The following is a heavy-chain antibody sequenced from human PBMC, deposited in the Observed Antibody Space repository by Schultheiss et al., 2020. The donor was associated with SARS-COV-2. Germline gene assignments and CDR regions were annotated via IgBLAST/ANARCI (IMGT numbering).Heavy chain of an antibody. CDR1: GFTFSSYS. CDR3: AREMVRGERYYYYGMDV. J-gene: IGHJ6*02. D-gene: IGHD3-10*01. CDR2: ISYDGSNK. V-gene: IGHV3-30*03. Sequence: GGSLRLSCAASGFTFSSYSMNWVRQAPGKGLEWVAVISYDGSNKYYADSVKGRFTISRDNSKNTLYLQMNSLRAEDTAVYYCAREMVRGERYYYYGMDVWGQGTTVTVSS.